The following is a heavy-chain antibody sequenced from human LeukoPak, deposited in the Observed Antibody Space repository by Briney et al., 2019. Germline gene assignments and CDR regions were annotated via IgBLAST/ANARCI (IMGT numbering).Heavy chain of an antibody. CDR2: IKQYGSEK. CDR1: GFTFSSYL. V-gene: IGHV3-7*03. J-gene: IGHJ5*02. CDR3: AKPFFSSSWYWFDP. Sequence: SGGSLRLSCAASGFTFSSYLKSWAGQAPGKGLEWVANIKQYGSEKYYVDSVKGRFTISRDNSKNTLYLQMNSLRAEDTAVYYCAKPFFSSSWYWFDPWGQGTLVTVSS. D-gene: IGHD6-6*01.